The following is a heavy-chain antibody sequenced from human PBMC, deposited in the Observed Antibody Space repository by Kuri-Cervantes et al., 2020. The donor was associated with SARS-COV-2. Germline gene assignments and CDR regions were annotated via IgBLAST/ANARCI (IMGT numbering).Heavy chain of an antibody. V-gene: IGHV3-30-3*01. CDR3: ARVVFDTAMVYFDY. CDR1: GFTFSSYA. Sequence: LSLTCAASGFTFSSYAMHWVRQAPGKGLEWVAVISYDGSNKYYADSVKGRFTISRDNPKNTLYLQMNSLRAEDTAVYYCARVVFDTAMVYFDYWGQGTLVTVSS. J-gene: IGHJ4*02. D-gene: IGHD5-18*01. CDR2: ISYDGSNK.